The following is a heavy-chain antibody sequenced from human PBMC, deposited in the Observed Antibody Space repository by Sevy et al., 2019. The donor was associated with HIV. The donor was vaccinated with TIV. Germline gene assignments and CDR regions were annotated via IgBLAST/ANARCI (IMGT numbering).Heavy chain of an antibody. V-gene: IGHV1-69*13. D-gene: IGHD6-19*01. J-gene: IGHJ6*03. Sequence: ASVKVSCKASGGTFSSYAISWVRQAPGQGLEWMGRIIPIFGTANYAQKFQGRVTITADESTSTAYMELSSLRSEDTAVYYCARGSGGIAVAGTSYYMDVWGKGTTVTVSS. CDR2: IIPIFGTA. CDR3: ARGSGGIAVAGTSYYMDV. CDR1: GGTFSSYA.